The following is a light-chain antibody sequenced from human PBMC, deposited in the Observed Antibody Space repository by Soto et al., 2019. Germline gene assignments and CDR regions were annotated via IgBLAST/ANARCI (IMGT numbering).Light chain of an antibody. CDR3: QKYDNAPET. V-gene: IGKV1-27*01. Sequence: DIQMTQSPSSLSASVGDRVTITCRASQGISSYLAWYQQQPGHVPKVLIYDASTLQSGGPSRFGGSRSGTDFTLTISSLQPEDVATYYCQKYDNAPETFGQGTKVEMK. J-gene: IGKJ1*01. CDR1: QGISSY. CDR2: DAS.